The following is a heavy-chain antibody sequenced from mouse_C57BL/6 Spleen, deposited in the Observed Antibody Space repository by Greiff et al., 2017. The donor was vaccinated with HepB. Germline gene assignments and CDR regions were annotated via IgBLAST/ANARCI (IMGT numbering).Heavy chain of an antibody. D-gene: IGHD6-1*01. Sequence: EVKLVESGGGLVKPGGSLKLSCAASGFTFSDYGMHWVRQAPEKGLEWVAYISTDSSTIYYADTMKGRFTISRDNAKNTLFLQMTSLRSEDTAMYYCARTTFAYWGQGTPVTVSA. CDR3: ARTTFAY. J-gene: IGHJ3*01. CDR2: ISTDSSTI. V-gene: IGHV5-17*01. CDR1: GFTFSDYG.